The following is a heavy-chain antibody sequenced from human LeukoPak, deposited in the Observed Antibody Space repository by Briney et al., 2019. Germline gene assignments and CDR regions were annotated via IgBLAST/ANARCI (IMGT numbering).Heavy chain of an antibody. V-gene: IGHV3-7*03. Sequence: GGSLRLSCVASGFTFLNDWMSWVRQAPGKGLEWAANIDQDGSDKNYVVSVGGRFTISRDNAKNSVYLQMNSLRVEDTAVYYCAKGFGLDHWGQGTLVTVSS. D-gene: IGHD3-16*01. CDR3: AKGFGLDH. J-gene: IGHJ1*01. CDR2: IDQDGSDK. CDR1: GFTFLNDW.